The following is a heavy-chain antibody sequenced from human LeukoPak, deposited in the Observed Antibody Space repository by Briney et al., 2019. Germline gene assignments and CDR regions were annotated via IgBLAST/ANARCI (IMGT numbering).Heavy chain of an antibody. D-gene: IGHD4-23*01. CDR1: GGSISSGGYY. J-gene: IGHJ6*03. V-gene: IGHV4-31*03. CDR3: AREVTGYYYYMDV. Sequence: PSQTLSLTCTVSGGSISSGGYYWSWIRQHPGKGLEWIGYIYYSGSTYYNPSLKSRVTISVDTSKNQFSLKLSSVTAADTAVYYCAREVTGYYYYMDVWGKGTTVTVSS. CDR2: IYYSGST.